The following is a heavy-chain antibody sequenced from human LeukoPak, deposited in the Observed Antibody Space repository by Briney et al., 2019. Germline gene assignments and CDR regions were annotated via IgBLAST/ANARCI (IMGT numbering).Heavy chain of an antibody. J-gene: IGHJ4*02. Sequence: ASVKVSCKASGYTFTGYYMHWVRQAPGQGLEWMGWINPNSGGTNYAQKFQGRVTMTRYTSISTAYMELSRLRSDDTAVYYCARDLGEGALGSFDYWGQGTLVTVSS. V-gene: IGHV1-2*02. CDR1: GYTFTGYY. CDR2: INPNSGGT. D-gene: IGHD3-10*01. CDR3: ARDLGEGALGSFDY.